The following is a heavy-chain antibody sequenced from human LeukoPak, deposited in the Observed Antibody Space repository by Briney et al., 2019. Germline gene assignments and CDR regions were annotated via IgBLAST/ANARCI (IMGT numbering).Heavy chain of an antibody. D-gene: IGHD5-24*01. CDR2: MNPNSGNT. CDR3: VAHRDYNYRSWFDY. Sequence: GASVKVSCKASGYTFTSQDINWVRQASGQGLEWMGWMNPNSGNTGYAQKFQGRVTITRNTSISTAYMELTSLRSEDTAVYYCVAHRDYNYRSWFDYWGQGTLVTVSP. V-gene: IGHV1-8*03. CDR1: GYTFTSQD. J-gene: IGHJ5*01.